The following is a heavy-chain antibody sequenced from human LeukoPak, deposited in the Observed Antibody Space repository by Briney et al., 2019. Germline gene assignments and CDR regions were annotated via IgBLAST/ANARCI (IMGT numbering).Heavy chain of an antibody. CDR3: ARHMTVTYDAFDI. CDR1: DGSITNYD. J-gene: IGHJ3*02. Sequence: PSETLSLTCTVSDGSITNYDWSWVRQPPGKGLEFIGHVHYSGTANYNPSLKSRVTISVDTSKNQFSLKLSSVTAADTAVYHCARHMTVTYDAFDIWGQGTMVTVSS. D-gene: IGHD3-22*01. V-gene: IGHV4-59*08. CDR2: VHYSGTA.